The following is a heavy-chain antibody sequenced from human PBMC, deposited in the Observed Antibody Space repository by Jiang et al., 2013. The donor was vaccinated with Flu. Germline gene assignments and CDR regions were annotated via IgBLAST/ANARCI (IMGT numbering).Heavy chain of an antibody. J-gene: IGHJ4*02. CDR3: AREYYYDSSDYYYGG. CDR2: ISGSSSPI. V-gene: IGHV3-48*02. Sequence: QLLESGGGLVQPGGSLRLSCAASGLTFSSYSMNWVRQAPGKGLEWVSYISGSSSPIYYADSVKGRFTISRDNAKNSLYLQMNSLRDEDTAVYYCAREYYYDSSDYYYGGWGQGTLVTVSS. D-gene: IGHD3-22*01. CDR1: GLTFSSYS.